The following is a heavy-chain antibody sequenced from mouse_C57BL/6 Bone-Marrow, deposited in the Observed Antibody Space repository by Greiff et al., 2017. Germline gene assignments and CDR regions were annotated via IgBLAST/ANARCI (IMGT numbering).Heavy chain of an antibody. Sequence: VQLQQSGPELVKPGASVKISCKASGYTFTDYYMNWVKQSHGKSLEWIGDINPNNGGTSYNQKFKGKATLTVDKSSSTAYMELRSLTSEDSAVYYWANDYDYDWYFDVWGTGTTVTVSS. J-gene: IGHJ1*03. CDR3: ANDYDYDWYFDV. V-gene: IGHV1-26*01. CDR2: INPNNGGT. CDR1: GYTFTDYY. D-gene: IGHD2-4*01.